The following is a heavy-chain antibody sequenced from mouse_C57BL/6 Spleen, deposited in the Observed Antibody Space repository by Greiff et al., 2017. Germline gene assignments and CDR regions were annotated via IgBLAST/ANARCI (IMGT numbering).Heavy chain of an antibody. V-gene: IGHV1-82*01. CDR1: GYAFSSSW. J-gene: IGHJ2*01. Sequence: VQLQQSGPELVKPGASVKISCKASGYAFSSSWMNWVKQRPGKGLEWIGRIYPGDGDTNYNGKFKGKATLTADKSSSTAYMQLSSRTSEYSAVYFCARHSGSSFPFDYWGQGTTLTVSS. D-gene: IGHD1-1*01. CDR3: ARHSGSSFPFDY. CDR2: IYPGDGDT.